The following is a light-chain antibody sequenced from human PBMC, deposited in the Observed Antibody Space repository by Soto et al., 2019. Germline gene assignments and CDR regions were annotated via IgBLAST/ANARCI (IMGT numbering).Light chain of an antibody. CDR1: QSLLHSNGKTF. V-gene: IGKV2-28*01. CDR2: SAS. CDR3: MQTLQTPGT. Sequence: DIVMTQSPLSLPVTPGEPASISCRSSQSLLHSNGKTFLDWYLQKPGQSPQLLIFSASKRASGVPDRFSASGSGTDFTLKINRVEAEDVGVYYCMQTLQTPGTVGQGTKVDSK. J-gene: IGKJ1*01.